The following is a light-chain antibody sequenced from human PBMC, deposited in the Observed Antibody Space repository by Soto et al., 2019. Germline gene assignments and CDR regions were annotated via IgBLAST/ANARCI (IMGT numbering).Light chain of an antibody. CDR1: QSVSNY. CDR2: DAS. Sequence: EIVLTQSLATLSLSPGERATLSCRPSQSVSNYLAWYQQKPGQTPRLLIYDASSRATGIPARFSGTGYGTDFTLTISSLEPGDFAVYYCQQRSNWPLLTFGGGTKVDIK. J-gene: IGKJ4*01. CDR3: QQRSNWPLLT. V-gene: IGKV3-11*01.